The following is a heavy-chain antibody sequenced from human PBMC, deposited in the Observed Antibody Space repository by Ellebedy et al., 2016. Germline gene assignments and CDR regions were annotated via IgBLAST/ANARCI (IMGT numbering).Heavy chain of an antibody. D-gene: IGHD1-26*01. CDR2: ISSSGSLK. J-gene: IGHJ4*02. CDR1: GFTFSSYS. V-gene: IGHV3-48*04. Sequence: GESLKISCAVSGFTFSSYSFNWIRQAPGKGLEWVSHISSSGSLKFYADSLRDRFTISRGNAKNLLHLQMNSLTAEDTAVYFCTREAGGSFVDSWGQGVLVTVSS. CDR3: TREAGGSFVDS.